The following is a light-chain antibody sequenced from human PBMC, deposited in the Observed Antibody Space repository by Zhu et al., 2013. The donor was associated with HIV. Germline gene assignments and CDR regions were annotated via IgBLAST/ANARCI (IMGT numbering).Light chain of an antibody. CDR2: VAS. CDR1: QPIRNY. J-gene: IGKJ2*01. V-gene: IGKV1-39*01. Sequence: DIRMTQSPSSLSASIGDRVTISCRASQPIRNYLHWYQQKPGKAPELLIYVASTLQSEVPSSSVAVDLGTDFTLTINSLQPEDFATYSSQQSYSTPXTFGLGDQARRS. CDR3: QQSYSTPXT.